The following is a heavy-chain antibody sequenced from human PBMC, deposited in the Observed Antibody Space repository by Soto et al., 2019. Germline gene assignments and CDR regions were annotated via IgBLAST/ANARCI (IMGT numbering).Heavy chain of an antibody. V-gene: IGHV3-33*08. CDR2: IWSDATNK. Sequence: GGSLRLSCAAAGFSFDDYGMHWVRQAPDKGLEWVAIIWSDATNKYYADSVKGRFTISRDNSKNTLYLQMNSLRVEDTAVYYCARIGTWALNFDYWGQGTQVTVSS. CDR3: ARIGTWALNFDY. D-gene: IGHD2-8*01. J-gene: IGHJ4*02. CDR1: GFSFDDYG.